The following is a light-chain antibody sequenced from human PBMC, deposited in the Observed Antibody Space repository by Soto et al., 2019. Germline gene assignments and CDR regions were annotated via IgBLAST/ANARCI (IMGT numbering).Light chain of an antibody. CDR2: DVS. Sequence: QSVLTQPASVSGSPGHSIAISCTGTSSDVGGYNYVSWYQQHPGKAPKLMLYDVSNRPSGVSNRFSGSKSGNTASLTISGLQAEDEADSYCSSYTSSSTVVFGGGTKLTVL. CDR1: SSDVGGYNY. CDR3: SSYTSSSTVV. J-gene: IGLJ3*02. V-gene: IGLV2-14*01.